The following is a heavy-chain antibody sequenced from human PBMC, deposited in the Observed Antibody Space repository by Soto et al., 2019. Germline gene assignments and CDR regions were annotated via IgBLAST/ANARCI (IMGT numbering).Heavy chain of an antibody. Sequence: GESLKISCKGSGYSFINYWIGWVRQMPGKGLEWMGIIYPGDSDTRYSPSFQGQVTISVDKSINNAYLQWSSLKASDTARYYCVRSRLLGMTWSFDFWGQGTLVTVSS. CDR1: GYSFINYW. CDR2: IYPGDSDT. V-gene: IGHV5-51*01. J-gene: IGHJ4*02. D-gene: IGHD1-1*01. CDR3: VRSRLLGMTWSFDF.